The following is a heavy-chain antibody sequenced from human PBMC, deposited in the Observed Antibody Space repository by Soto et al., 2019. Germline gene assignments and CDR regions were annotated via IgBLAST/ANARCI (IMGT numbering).Heavy chain of an antibody. Sequence: PAETLSLSCAVSGGSISSYYWSWIRQPPGKGLEWMGYIYYSGSTNYNPSLKSRVTISADTSNNQSSLKLSSVTAADTAVYYCATLGGCSSSSVGCSGGSGYYYYYGMDVWGQGTTVTVSS. CDR3: ATLGGCSSSSVGCSGGSGYYYYYGMDV. D-gene: IGHD2-15*01. V-gene: IGHV4-59*01. J-gene: IGHJ6*02. CDR1: GGSISSYY. CDR2: IYYSGST.